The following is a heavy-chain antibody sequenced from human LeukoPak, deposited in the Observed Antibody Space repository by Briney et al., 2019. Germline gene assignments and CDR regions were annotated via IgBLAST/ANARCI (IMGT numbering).Heavy chain of an antibody. Sequence: ASVKVSCKASGYTFTSYGISWVRQAPGQGLEWMGWISAYNGNTNYAQKPQGRVTMTTDTSTSTAYMELRSLRSDDTAVYYCARDSGSGWYGGYFDYWGQGTLVTVSS. V-gene: IGHV1-18*01. J-gene: IGHJ4*02. D-gene: IGHD6-19*01. CDR3: ARDSGSGWYGGYFDY. CDR2: ISAYNGNT. CDR1: GYTFTSYG.